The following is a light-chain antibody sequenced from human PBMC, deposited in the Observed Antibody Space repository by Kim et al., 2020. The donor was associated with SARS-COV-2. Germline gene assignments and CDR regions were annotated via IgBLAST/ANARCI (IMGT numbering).Light chain of an antibody. V-gene: IGKV1-5*03. CDR1: QSISSW. CDR2: KAS. CDR3: QQYDTYIT. J-gene: IGKJ5*01. Sequence: DIQITQSPSTLSASVGDRVTITCRASQSISSWLAWYQQKPGKAPKLLIYKASSLESGVPSRFSGSGSGTEFTLTISSLQPDDIATYHCQQYDTYITFGQGTRLEIK.